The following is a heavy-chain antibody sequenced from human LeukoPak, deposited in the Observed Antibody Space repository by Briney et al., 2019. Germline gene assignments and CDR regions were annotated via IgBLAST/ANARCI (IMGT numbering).Heavy chain of an antibody. CDR2: INPNSGGT. CDR1: GYTFTGYY. J-gene: IGHJ5*02. D-gene: IGHD3-3*01. Sequence: ASVKVSCKASGYTFTGYYMHWVRQAPGQGLEWMGWINPNSGGTNYAQKFQGRVTMTRDTSISTAYMELSRLRSDDTAVYYCARCLPYYDFWSGYLNWFDPWGRGTLVTVSS. CDR3: ARCLPYYDFWSGYLNWFDP. V-gene: IGHV1-2*02.